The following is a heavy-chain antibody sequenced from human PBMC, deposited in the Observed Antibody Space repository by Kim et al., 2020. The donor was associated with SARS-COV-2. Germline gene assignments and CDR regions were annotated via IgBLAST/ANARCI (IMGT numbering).Heavy chain of an antibody. CDR3: ASHGDYDSSGYYFDY. CDR2: IIPIFGTA. J-gene: IGHJ4*02. V-gene: IGHV1-69*13. D-gene: IGHD3-22*01. Sequence: SVKVSCKASEGTFSSYAISWVRQAPGQGLEWMGGIIPIFGTANYAQKFQGRVTITADESTSTAYMELSSLRSEDTAVYYCASHGDYDSSGYYFDYWGQGTLVTVSS. CDR1: EGTFSSYA.